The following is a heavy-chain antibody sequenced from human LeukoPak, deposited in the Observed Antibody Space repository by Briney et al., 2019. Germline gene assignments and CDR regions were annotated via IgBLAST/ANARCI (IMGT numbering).Heavy chain of an antibody. Sequence: GGSLRLSCAASGFTFSSYVMHWVRQAPGKGLEWVAIISYDGSNEYYADSVKGRFTISRDNSKNTLYLQMNSLRAEDTAVYYCAKNRTWNDILTGYYIYDFDYWGQGTLVTVSS. D-gene: IGHD3-9*01. CDR2: ISYDGSNE. J-gene: IGHJ4*02. CDR3: AKNRTWNDILTGYYIYDFDY. CDR1: GFTFSSYV. V-gene: IGHV3-30*04.